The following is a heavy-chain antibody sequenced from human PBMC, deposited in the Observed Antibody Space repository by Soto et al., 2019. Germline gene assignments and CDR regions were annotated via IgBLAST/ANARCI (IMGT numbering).Heavy chain of an antibody. V-gene: IGHV3-23*01. Sequence: PGGSLRLSCAASGFTFSGYAMSWVRQAPGKGLEWVSAISGSGGSTYYADSVKGRFTISRDNSKNTLYLQMNSLRAEDTAVYYCAKAKVATMVRVTSFDYWGQGTLVTVSS. D-gene: IGHD3-10*01. J-gene: IGHJ4*02. CDR2: ISGSGGST. CDR3: AKAKVATMVRVTSFDY. CDR1: GFTFSGYA.